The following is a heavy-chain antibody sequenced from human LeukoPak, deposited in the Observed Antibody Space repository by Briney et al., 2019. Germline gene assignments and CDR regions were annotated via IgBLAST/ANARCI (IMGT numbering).Heavy chain of an antibody. V-gene: IGHV4-34*01. CDR1: GGSFSGYY. Sequence: SETLSLTCDVYGGSFSGYYWSWIRQPPGKGLEWIGEINHSGSTNYNPSLKSRVTISVDTSKNQFSLKLSSVTAADTAVYYCARERGRLIVGTTGTFDYWGQGTLVTVSS. D-gene: IGHD1-26*01. J-gene: IGHJ4*02. CDR2: INHSGST. CDR3: ARERGRLIVGTTGTFDY.